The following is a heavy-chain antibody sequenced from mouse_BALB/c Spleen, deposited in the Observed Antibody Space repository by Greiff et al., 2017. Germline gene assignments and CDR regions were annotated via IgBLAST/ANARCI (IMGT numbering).Heavy chain of an antibody. V-gene: IGHV5-6*01. Sequence: EVQGVESGGDLVKPGGSLKLSCAASGFTFSSYGMSWVRQTPDKRLEWVATISSGGSYTYYPDSVKGRFTISRDNAKNTLYLQMSSLKSEDTAMYYCARHGGGYEFAYWGQGTLVTVSA. J-gene: IGHJ3*01. CDR3: ARHGGGYEFAY. CDR1: GFTFSSYG. D-gene: IGHD1-2*01. CDR2: ISSGGSYT.